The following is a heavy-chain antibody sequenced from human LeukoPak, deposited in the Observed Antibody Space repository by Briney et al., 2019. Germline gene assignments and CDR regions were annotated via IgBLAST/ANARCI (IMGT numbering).Heavy chain of an antibody. CDR1: CGSISSDY. D-gene: IGHD3-16*01. Sequence: PSETLSLTCTVSCGSISSDYWGWVRHHPGEGLEWIGYIYYSGRNNQNTSLKRRVTISVATAKNQFSLKMSYVTAADTAVYYCASAPLAAMGYYFDYWGQG. CDR3: ASAPLAAMGYYFDY. CDR2: IYYSGRN. V-gene: IGHV4-59*01. J-gene: IGHJ4*02.